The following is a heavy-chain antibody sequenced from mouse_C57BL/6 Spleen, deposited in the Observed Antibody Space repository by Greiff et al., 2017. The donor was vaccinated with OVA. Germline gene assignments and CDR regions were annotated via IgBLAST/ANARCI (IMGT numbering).Heavy chain of an antibody. Sequence: VQGVESGGGLVKPGGSLKLSCAASGFTFSSYAMSWVRQTPEKRLEWVATISDGGSYTYYPDNVKGRFTISRDNAKNNLYLQMSHLKSEDTAMYYCASESTAQAWFAYWGQGTLVTVAA. J-gene: IGHJ3*01. CDR1: GFTFSSYA. V-gene: IGHV5-4*01. D-gene: IGHD1-2*01. CDR3: ASESTAQAWFAY. CDR2: ISDGGSYT.